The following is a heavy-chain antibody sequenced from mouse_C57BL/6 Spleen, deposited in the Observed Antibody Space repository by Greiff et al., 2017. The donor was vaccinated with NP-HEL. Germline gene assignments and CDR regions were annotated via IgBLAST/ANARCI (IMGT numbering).Heavy chain of an antibody. CDR3: ARGGGLRLDYYYAMDY. Sequence: QVQLQQSGAELVKPGASVKISCKASGYAFSSYWMNWVKQRPGKGLEWIGQIYPGDGDTNYNGKFKGKATLTADKSSSTAYMQLSSLTSEDSAVYFCARGGGLRLDYYYAMDYWGQGTSVTVSS. CDR2: IYPGDGDT. V-gene: IGHV1-80*01. J-gene: IGHJ4*01. CDR1: GYAFSSYW. D-gene: IGHD2-4*01.